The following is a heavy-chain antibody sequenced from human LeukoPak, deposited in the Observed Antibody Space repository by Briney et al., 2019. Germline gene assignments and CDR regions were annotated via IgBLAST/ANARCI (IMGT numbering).Heavy chain of an antibody. J-gene: IGHJ4*02. D-gene: IGHD2-2*03. Sequence: GGSLRLSCAASAFTFSNFAIRSVRQAPGKGLQWVSAISDSGGGTFYADSVKGRFTISRDNSKNTLYLQMNSLRAEDMAVYYCAKDRVGWAAFEYWGQGTLVTVSS. CDR1: AFTFSNFA. V-gene: IGHV3-23*01. CDR2: ISDSGGGT. CDR3: AKDRVGWAAFEY.